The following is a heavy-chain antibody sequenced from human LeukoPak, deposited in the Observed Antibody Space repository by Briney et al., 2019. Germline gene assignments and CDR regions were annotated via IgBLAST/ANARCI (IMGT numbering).Heavy chain of an antibody. CDR1: GFSVSNYY. CDR2: VYTGGGR. Sequence: GGSLRLSCAASGFSVSNYYTSWVRQPPGKGLEWVSVVYTGGGRYYGDSVKGRFTISRDNSKNTVFLQMNSLRVEDTALYYCTRGQSYCGADCYSDWGQGTLVTVSS. CDR3: TRGQSYCGADCYSD. D-gene: IGHD2-21*02. J-gene: IGHJ4*02. V-gene: IGHV3-66*01.